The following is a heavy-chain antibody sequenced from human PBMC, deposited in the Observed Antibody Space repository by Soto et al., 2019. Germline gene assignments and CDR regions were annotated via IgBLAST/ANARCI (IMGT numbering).Heavy chain of an antibody. CDR3: ARASDSSSWYEGYYFDY. D-gene: IGHD6-13*01. V-gene: IGHV1-18*04. Sequence: QVQLVQSGAEVKKPGASVKVSCKASGYTFTSYGISWVRQAPGQGLEWMGWISAYNGNTNYAQKLQGRVTMTTDASTSTSYMELRSLRSDDTAVYYCARASDSSSWYEGYYFDYWGQGTLVTVSS. J-gene: IGHJ4*02. CDR1: GYTFTSYG. CDR2: ISAYNGNT.